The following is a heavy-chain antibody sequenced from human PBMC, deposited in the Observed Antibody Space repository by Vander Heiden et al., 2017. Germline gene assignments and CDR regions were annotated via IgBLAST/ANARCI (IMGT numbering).Heavy chain of an antibody. J-gene: IGHJ6*02. D-gene: IGHD4-17*01. CDR1: GFSLSTSGMR. CDR2: IDWDDDK. Sequence: QVTLKESGPALVKPTQTLTLTFTFSGFSLSTSGMRVSWIRQPPGKALEWLARIDWDDDKFYSTSLKTRLTISKDTSKNQVVLTMTNMDPVDTATYYCARDYGDYGGYYYGMDVWGQGTTVTVSS. CDR3: ARDYGDYGGYYYGMDV. V-gene: IGHV2-70*04.